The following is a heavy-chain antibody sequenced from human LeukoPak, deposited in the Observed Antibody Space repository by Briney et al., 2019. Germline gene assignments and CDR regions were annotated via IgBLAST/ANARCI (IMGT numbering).Heavy chain of an antibody. CDR3: ARSYCSGGSCYSVHFDY. Sequence: GGSLRLSCAASGFTFSDYYMSWIRQAPGKGLEWVSYISSSSSYIYYADSVKGRFTISRDNAKNSLYLQMNSLRAEDTAVYYCARSYCSGGSCYSVHFDYWGQGTLVTVSS. J-gene: IGHJ4*02. CDR1: GFTFSDYY. D-gene: IGHD2-15*01. CDR2: ISSSSSYI. V-gene: IGHV3-11*06.